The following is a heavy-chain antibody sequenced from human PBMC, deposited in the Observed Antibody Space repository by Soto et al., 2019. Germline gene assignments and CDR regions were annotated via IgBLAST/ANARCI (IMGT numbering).Heavy chain of an antibody. V-gene: IGHV1-24*01. D-gene: IGHD3-3*01. CDR1: GYTLTELS. CDR2: FDPEDGET. CDR3: ATPLYDFWSGYYAYDY. Sequence: GASVKVSCKVSGYTLTELSMHWVRQAPGKGLEWMGGFDPEDGETIYAQKFQGRVTMTEDTSTDTAYMELSSLRSEDTAVYYCATPLYDFWSGYYAYDYWGQGTLVTVSS. J-gene: IGHJ4*02.